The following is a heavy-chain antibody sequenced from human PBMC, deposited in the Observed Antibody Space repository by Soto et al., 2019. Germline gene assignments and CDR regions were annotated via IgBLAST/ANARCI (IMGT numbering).Heavy chain of an antibody. CDR2: VDPEAGET. CDR3: AAGSGSGSRFGGNWFDP. D-gene: IGHD3-10*01. Sequence: EVQLVQSGAEVKKPGATVKISCKVSGYTFTDYYMHWVQQAPGKWLEWMGLVDPEAGETIYAEQFQGRVTITSDTATDTAYMELSSLGSEDTGVYCCAAGSGSGSRFGGNWFDPWGQGTLVTVSS. CDR1: GYTFTDYY. V-gene: IGHV1-69-2*01. J-gene: IGHJ5*02.